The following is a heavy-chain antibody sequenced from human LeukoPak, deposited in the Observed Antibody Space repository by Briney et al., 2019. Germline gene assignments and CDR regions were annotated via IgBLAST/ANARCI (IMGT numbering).Heavy chain of an antibody. Sequence: PGGSLRLSCAASGFTFSSYGMHWVRQAPGKGLEWVAVISYDGSNKYYADSAKGRFTISRDNSKNTLYLQMNSLRAEDTAVYYCAELGITMIGGVWGKGTTVTISS. D-gene: IGHD3-10*02. V-gene: IGHV3-30*18. CDR2: ISYDGSNK. J-gene: IGHJ6*04. CDR1: GFTFSSYG. CDR3: AELGITMIGGV.